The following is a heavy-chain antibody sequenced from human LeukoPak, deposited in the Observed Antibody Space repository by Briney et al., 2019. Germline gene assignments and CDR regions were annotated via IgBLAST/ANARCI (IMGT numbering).Heavy chain of an antibody. CDR3: ARSMRSPSPQLWLPYYYYYMDV. V-gene: IGHV4-34*01. D-gene: IGHD5-18*01. CDR2: INHSGST. Sequence: SETLSLTCAVYGGSFSGYYWSWIRQPPGKGLEWIGEINHSGSTNYNPSLKSRVTISVDTSKNQFSLKLSSVTAADTAVYYCARSMRSPSPQLWLPYYYYYMDVWGKGTTVTVSS. CDR1: GGSFSGYY. J-gene: IGHJ6*03.